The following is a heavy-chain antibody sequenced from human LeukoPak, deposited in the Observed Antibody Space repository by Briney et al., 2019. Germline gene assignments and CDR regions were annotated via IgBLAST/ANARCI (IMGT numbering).Heavy chain of an antibody. V-gene: IGHV3-21*01. Sequence: GESLRLSCAASGFAFNTYSMNWVRQAPGKGLEWVSFIFSSSTYIYYTDSVKGRFTISRDNAKNSLYLQMNSLRAEDTAVYYCARAELRLRAYYYYYMDVWGKGTTVTISS. CDR1: GFAFNTYS. CDR3: ARAELRLRAYYYYYMDV. D-gene: IGHD3-16*01. J-gene: IGHJ6*03. CDR2: IFSSSTYI.